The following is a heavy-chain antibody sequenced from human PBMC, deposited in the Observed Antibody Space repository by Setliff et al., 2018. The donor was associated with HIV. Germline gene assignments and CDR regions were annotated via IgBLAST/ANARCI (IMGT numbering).Heavy chain of an antibody. V-gene: IGHV4-59*01. CDR1: GGSISNYL. D-gene: IGHD4-17*01. Sequence: PSETLSLTCTVSGGSISNYLWSWIRQTPGKGLEWIGYIHDSGTTNYNPSLKSRVTIAADTSKNQFSLKLSSVTAADTAVYYCARRIYGNNPYFDYWSQGTLVTVSS. CDR2: IHDSGTT. CDR3: ARRIYGNNPYFDY. J-gene: IGHJ4*02.